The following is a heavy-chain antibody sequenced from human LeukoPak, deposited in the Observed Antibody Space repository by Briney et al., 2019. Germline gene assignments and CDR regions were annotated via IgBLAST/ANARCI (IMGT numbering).Heavy chain of an antibody. CDR3: ARGIKYYYDSSGYYFDY. Sequence: SETLSLTCTVSGYSISSGYYWGWIRQPPGKGLEWIGSIYHSGSTYYNPSLKSRVTISVGTSKNQFSLKLSSVTAADTAVYYCARGIKYYYDSSGYYFDYWGQGTLVTVSS. D-gene: IGHD3-22*01. V-gene: IGHV4-38-2*02. J-gene: IGHJ4*02. CDR1: GYSISSGYY. CDR2: IYHSGST.